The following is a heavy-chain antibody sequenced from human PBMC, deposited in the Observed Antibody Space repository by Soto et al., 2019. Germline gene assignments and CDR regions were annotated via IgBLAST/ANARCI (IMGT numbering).Heavy chain of an antibody. V-gene: IGHV3-30*04. J-gene: IGHJ4*02. CDR1: GFTFSRHT. Sequence: QVQLEESGGGVVQPGRSLRLSCAASGFTFSRHTMHWVRQAPGKGLEWVASISYDGSNKYYADSVKGRITISRDNSTKTMSVQIDSVRAEDTAVSYCSRDRLLFGELSLVGYFDYWGQGTLVTVSS. CDR2: ISYDGSNK. D-gene: IGHD3-16*02. CDR3: SRDRLLFGELSLVGYFDY.